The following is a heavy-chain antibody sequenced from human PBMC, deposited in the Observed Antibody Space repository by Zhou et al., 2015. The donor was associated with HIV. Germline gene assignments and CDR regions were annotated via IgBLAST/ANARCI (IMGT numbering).Heavy chain of an antibody. CDR3: ARVGGGRDYFDY. Sequence: QVQLVQSGAEVKQPGSSVKVSCKASGGSFTSEGLSWVRQAPGQGLQWLGGIIPIFGEPDYAQNFQGRLTITADEATTTAHMELRSLTSEDTAVYYCARVGGGRDYFDYWGQGTLVTVSS. V-gene: IGHV1-69*12. CDR1: GGSFTSEG. CDR2: IIPIFGEP. J-gene: IGHJ4*02. D-gene: IGHD3-10*01.